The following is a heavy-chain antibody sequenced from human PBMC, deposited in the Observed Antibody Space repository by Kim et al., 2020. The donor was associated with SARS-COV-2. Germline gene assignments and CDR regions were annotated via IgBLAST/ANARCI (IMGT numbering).Heavy chain of an antibody. V-gene: IGHV1-24*01. Sequence: ASVKVSCKGSGYTLTELSMHWVRQAPGKGLEWMGGFDPEDGETIYAQKFQGRVTMTEDTSTDTAYMELSSLRSEDTAVYYYATAPVVVGATLSDYYYYGMDVWGQGTTVTVSS. CDR2: FDPEDGET. D-gene: IGHD1-26*01. J-gene: IGHJ6*02. CDR1: GYTLTELS. CDR3: ATAPVVVGATLSDYYYYGMDV.